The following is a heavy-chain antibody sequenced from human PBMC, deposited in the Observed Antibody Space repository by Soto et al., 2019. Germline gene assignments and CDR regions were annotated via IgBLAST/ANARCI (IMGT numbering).Heavy chain of an antibody. CDR3: TRELFGDYNY. V-gene: IGHV3-49*04. Sequence: GGSLRLSCTVSGFTFGDYPMTWVRQAPGKGLEWVGVIRSETFGGTTHYAASVRGRFTISRDDSKSIAYLQMNSLKTEDTAVYYCTRELFGDYNYWGRGTLVTVSS. D-gene: IGHD4-17*01. CDR2: IRSETFGGTT. J-gene: IGHJ4*02. CDR1: GFTFGDYP.